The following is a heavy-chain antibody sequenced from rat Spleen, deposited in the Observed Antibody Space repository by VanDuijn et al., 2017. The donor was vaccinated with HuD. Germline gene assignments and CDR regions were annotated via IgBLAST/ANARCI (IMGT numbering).Heavy chain of an antibody. Sequence: EVQLVESGGGLVQPGRSLKLSCAASGFTFSDYYMAWVRQAPTKGLEWVASISYDGGSTYYRDSVKGRCTISRDNAKSSLYLQMDSLRSEDTATYYCARMAYGYNSPFDYWGQGVMVTVSS. V-gene: IGHV5-20*01. J-gene: IGHJ2*01. CDR1: GFTFSDYY. CDR2: ISYDGGST. CDR3: ARMAYGYNSPFDY. D-gene: IGHD1-9*01.